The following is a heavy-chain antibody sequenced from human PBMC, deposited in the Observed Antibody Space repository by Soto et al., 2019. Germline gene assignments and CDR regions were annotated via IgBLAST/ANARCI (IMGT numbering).Heavy chain of an antibody. CDR1: GGTFSAYT. V-gene: IGHV1-69*08. CDR3: ARDLAV. CDR2: IIPILGIT. J-gene: IGHJ6*02. Sequence: QVQLVQSGPEVKKPGSSVKVSCKASGGTFSAYTISWVRQAPGQGLEWMGRIIPILGITNYAQKFQGRVTLTEDKSTTTGYMALSSLRSEDTAVYYCARDLAVWGQGTTVIVSS.